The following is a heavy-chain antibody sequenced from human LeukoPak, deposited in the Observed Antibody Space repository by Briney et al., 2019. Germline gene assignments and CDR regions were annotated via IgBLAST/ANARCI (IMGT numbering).Heavy chain of an antibody. D-gene: IGHD3-3*01. CDR3: AKDLTIFGVVLIVLEDDY. J-gene: IGHJ4*02. V-gene: IGHV3-23*01. CDR2: LSGSGGST. Sequence: PGGSLRLSCAASGFTFSSYAMSWVRQAPGKGREWVSTLSGSGGSTYYADSVKGRFTISRDNSKNTLYLQMNSLRAEDTAVYYCAKDLTIFGVVLIVLEDDYWGQGTLLTVSS. CDR1: GFTFSSYA.